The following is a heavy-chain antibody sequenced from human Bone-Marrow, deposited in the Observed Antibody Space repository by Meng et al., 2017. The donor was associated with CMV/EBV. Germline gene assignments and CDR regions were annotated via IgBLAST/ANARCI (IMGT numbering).Heavy chain of an antibody. CDR2: IYSGGST. Sequence: GESLKISCAASGFTVSSNYMSWVRQAPGKGLEWVSVIYSGGSTYYADSVKGRFTISRDNSKNTLYLQMNSLRAEDTAVYYCARGNWGDYWGQGTLVTVSS. D-gene: IGHD7-27*01. V-gene: IGHV3-53*01. CDR3: ARGNWGDY. J-gene: IGHJ4*02. CDR1: GFTVSSNY.